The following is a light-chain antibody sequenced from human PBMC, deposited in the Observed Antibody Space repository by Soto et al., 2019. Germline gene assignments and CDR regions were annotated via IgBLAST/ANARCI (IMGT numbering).Light chain of an antibody. Sequence: DIQMTQSPSSLSASVGDRLTITCRASQTMNNYLNWYQQKPGKAPKLLIYAASSLQSGVPSRFSGSGFGTDFTLTITRLQPEDFATYYCQQANSKPWTFGQGTRVEIK. J-gene: IGKJ1*01. CDR1: QTMNNY. CDR2: AAS. V-gene: IGKV1-39*01. CDR3: QQANSKPWT.